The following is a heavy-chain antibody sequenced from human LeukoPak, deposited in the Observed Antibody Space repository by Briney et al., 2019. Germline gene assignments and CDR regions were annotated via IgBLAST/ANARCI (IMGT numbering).Heavy chain of an antibody. V-gene: IGHV1-2*02. CDR1: GNTFTGYY. Sequence: ASVKVSCKASGNTFTGYYMHWVRQAPGQGLEWMGWINPNSGGTNYAQKFQGRVTMTRDTSISTAYMELSRLRSDDTAVYYCARDSNYYDSSGYYELPLYYWGQGTLVTVSS. J-gene: IGHJ4*02. CDR2: INPNSGGT. D-gene: IGHD3-22*01. CDR3: ARDSNYYDSSGYYELPLYY.